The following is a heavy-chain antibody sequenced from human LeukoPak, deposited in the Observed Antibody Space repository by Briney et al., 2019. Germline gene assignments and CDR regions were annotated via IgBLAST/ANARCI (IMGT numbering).Heavy chain of an antibody. CDR3: ARHWMPRDIVVVPAAIGGGYNWFDP. J-gene: IGHJ5*02. D-gene: IGHD2-2*01. Sequence: SSETLSLTCAVYGGSFSGYYWSWIRQPPGKGLEWIGEINHSGSTNYNPSLKSRVTISVDTSKNQFSLKLSSVTAADTAVYYCARHWMPRDIVVVPAAIGGGYNWFDPWGQGTLVTVSS. CDR1: GGSFSGYY. V-gene: IGHV4-34*01. CDR2: INHSGST.